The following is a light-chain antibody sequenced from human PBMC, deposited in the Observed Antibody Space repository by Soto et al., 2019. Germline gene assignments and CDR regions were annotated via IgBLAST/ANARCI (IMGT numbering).Light chain of an antibody. CDR3: QQYDNRPIT. Sequence: DIQMTQSPSSLSASVGDRVTITCQASQDISNYLNWYQQKPGKAPKLLIYDASNLETGVPSRFSGSGSGTDFTFTISSLQPEDIATYYCQQYDNRPITFGQGTRLDI. CDR1: QDISNY. V-gene: IGKV1-33*01. J-gene: IGKJ5*01. CDR2: DAS.